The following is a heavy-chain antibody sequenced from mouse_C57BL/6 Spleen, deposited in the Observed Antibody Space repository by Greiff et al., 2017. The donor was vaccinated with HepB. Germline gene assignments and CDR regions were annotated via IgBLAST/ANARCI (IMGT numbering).Heavy chain of an antibody. J-gene: IGHJ2*01. V-gene: IGHV1-80*01. D-gene: IGHD3-2*02. CDR3: AGEGYAPFDY. Sequence: QVQLQQSGAELVKPGASVKISCKASGYAFSSYWMNWVKQRPGKGLEGIGQIYPGDGDTNYNGKFKGKATLAADKSSSTAYIQLSSLTSEDSAVYFCAGEGYAPFDYWGQGTTLTVSS. CDR2: IYPGDGDT. CDR1: GYAFSSYW.